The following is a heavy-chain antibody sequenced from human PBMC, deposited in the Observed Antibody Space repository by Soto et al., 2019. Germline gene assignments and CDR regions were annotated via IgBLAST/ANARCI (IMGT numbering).Heavy chain of an antibody. J-gene: IGHJ5*02. Sequence: SVKVACNASGGPFISYAIGWGRQAPGQGLEWMGGVIPIFGTANYAQKFQGRVTITADKSTSTAYMELSSLRSEDTAVYYCARAFRAVPAAIANNWFDPWGQGTLVTVSS. D-gene: IGHD2-2*02. CDR1: GGPFISYA. CDR3: ARAFRAVPAAIANNWFDP. V-gene: IGHV1-69*06. CDR2: VIPIFGTA.